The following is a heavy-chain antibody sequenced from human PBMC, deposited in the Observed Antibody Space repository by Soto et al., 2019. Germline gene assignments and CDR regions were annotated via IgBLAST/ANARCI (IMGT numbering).Heavy chain of an antibody. V-gene: IGHV4-39*01. J-gene: IGHJ4*02. CDR1: GGSISSSSYY. D-gene: IGHD3-22*01. CDR2: IYYSGST. CDR3: ARHHTLTYYYDSSGYSY. Sequence: QLQLQESGPGLVKPSETLSLTCTVSGGSISSSSYYWGWIRQPPGKGLEWIGSIYYSGSTYYNPSLKSRVTISLDPSKNQFSLKLSSVTAADTAVYYCARHHTLTYYYDSSGYSYWGQGTLVTVSS.